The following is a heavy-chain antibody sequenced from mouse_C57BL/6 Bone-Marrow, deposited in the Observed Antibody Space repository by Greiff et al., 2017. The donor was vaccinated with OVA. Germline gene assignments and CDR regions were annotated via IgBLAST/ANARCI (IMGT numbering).Heavy chain of an antibody. CDR1: GFNIKDDY. CDR2: IDPENGDT. Sequence: EVQLQQSGAELVRPGASVKLSCTASGFNIKDDYMHWVKQRPEQGLEWIGWIDPENGDTEYASKFQGKATITADTSSNTAYLQLSSLTSEDTAVYYGTSPVYGDYEDYFDYGGQGTAPTVSA. CDR3: TSPVYGDYEDYFDY. J-gene: IGHJ2*01. V-gene: IGHV14-4*01. D-gene: IGHD2-13*01.